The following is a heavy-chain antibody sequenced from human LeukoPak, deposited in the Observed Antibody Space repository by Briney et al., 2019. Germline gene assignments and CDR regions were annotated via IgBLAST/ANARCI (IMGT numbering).Heavy chain of an antibody. CDR1: GFTFSSYS. D-gene: IGHD6-19*01. CDR2: ISGGSSFT. Sequence: GGSLRLSCAASGFTFSSYSMNWVRQAPGKGLEWVSYISGGSSFTYYVDSVKGRFTISRDNAKNSLYLQMNSLRAEDTALYYCAKDIFPGYSSGWYDYWGQGTLVTVSS. V-gene: IGHV3-21*04. CDR3: AKDIFPGYSSGWYDY. J-gene: IGHJ4*02.